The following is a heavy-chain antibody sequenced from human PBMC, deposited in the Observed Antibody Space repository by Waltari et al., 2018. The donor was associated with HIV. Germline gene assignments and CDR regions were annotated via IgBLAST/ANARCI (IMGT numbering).Heavy chain of an antibody. CDR3: ARDERGTCTGANCYYFDY. CDR1: GYSFTSYG. J-gene: IGHJ4*02. CDR2: ISTYNGNT. Sequence: QVQLVQSGGELTKPGASVKVSCKTSGYSFTSYGVSWVRQAPGQGLEWMAWISTYNGNTNSADKFQGRVTLTTDTSTTTAYMELRSLTSDDTAVYYCARDERGTCTGANCYYFDYWGQGTLVTVSS. D-gene: IGHD2-8*02. V-gene: IGHV1-18*01.